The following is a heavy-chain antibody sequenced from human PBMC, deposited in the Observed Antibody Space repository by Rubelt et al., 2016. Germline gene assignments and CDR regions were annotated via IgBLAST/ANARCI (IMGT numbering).Heavy chain of an antibody. Sequence: VSCKASGGTFSSYAISWVRQAPGQRLEWMGWINAGNGNTKYSQKFQGRVTITRDTSASTAYMELSSLRSEDTAVSYCARKVGAKVVQRFAFDIWGQGTMVTVSS. CDR3: ARKVGAKVVQRFAFDI. CDR2: INAGNGNT. D-gene: IGHD1-26*01. J-gene: IGHJ3*02. CDR1: GGTFSSYA. V-gene: IGHV1-3*01.